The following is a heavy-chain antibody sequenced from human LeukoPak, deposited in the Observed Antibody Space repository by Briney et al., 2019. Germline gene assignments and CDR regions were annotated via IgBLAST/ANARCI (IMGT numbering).Heavy chain of an antibody. D-gene: IGHD6-19*01. J-gene: IGHJ4*02. Sequence: GGSLRLSCAASGFTFSSYEMNWVRQAPGKGLEWVSYISSSGSTIYYADSVKGRFTISRDNAKNSLYLQMNSLRAEDTAVYYCANGGSSGWSSLDYWGQGTLVTVSS. CDR1: GFTFSSYE. V-gene: IGHV3-48*03. CDR2: ISSSGSTI. CDR3: ANGGSSGWSSLDY.